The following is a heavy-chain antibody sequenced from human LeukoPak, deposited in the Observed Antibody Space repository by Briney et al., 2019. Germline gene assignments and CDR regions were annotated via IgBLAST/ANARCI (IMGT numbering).Heavy chain of an antibody. V-gene: IGHV3-66*01. CDR2: IYSADTT. Sequence: GGSLRLSCAASGFTVSSDYMTWVRQAPGKGLEWVSIIYSADTTYYAASVRGGFTISRDNSKNTVYLQMNSLGAEDSAVYCCAREDRWMGGFDYWGRGTLVTGSS. D-gene: IGHD2-15*01. CDR3: AREDRWMGGFDY. J-gene: IGHJ4*02. CDR1: GFTVSSDY.